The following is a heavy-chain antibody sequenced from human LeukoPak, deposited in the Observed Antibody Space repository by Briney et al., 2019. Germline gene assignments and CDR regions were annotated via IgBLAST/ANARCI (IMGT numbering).Heavy chain of an antibody. Sequence: GGSLRLSCAASGFTFDDYAMHWVRQAPGKGLEWVSLISGDGGSTYYADSVKGRFNISRDNSKNSLYLQMNSLRTEDTALYYCAKDNDGIGYSGYDGEDYWGQGTLVTVSS. V-gene: IGHV3-43*02. J-gene: IGHJ4*02. CDR1: GFTFDDYA. D-gene: IGHD5-12*01. CDR2: ISGDGGST. CDR3: AKDNDGIGYSGYDGEDY.